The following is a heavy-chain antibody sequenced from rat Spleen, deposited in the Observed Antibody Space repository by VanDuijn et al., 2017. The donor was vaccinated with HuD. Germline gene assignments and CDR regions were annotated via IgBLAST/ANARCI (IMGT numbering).Heavy chain of an antibody. CDR1: GFTFSDYN. CDR2: ISYDGSST. CDR3: ARGYRDYFDY. D-gene: IGHD1-1*01. Sequence: EVQLVESGGGLVQPGRSLKLSCAASGFTFSDYNMAWVRQAPKKGLEWVATISYDGSSTYYRDSVKGRFTISRDNAKSTLYLQMDSLRSEDTATYYCARGYRDYFDYWGQGVMVTVSS. V-gene: IGHV5-7*01. J-gene: IGHJ2*01.